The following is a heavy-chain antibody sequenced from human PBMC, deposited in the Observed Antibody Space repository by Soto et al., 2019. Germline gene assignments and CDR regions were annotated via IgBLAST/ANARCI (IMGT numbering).Heavy chain of an antibody. V-gene: IGHV3-30*18. CDR2: ISYDGSNK. J-gene: IGHJ4*02. Sequence: PGGSLRLSCAASGFTFSNAWMSWFRQAPGKGLEWVAVISYDGSNKYYADSVKGRFTISRDNSKNTLYLQMNSLRAEDTAMYYCAKEGYDSGHVDYWGQGTLVTVSS. CDR3: AKEGYDSGHVDY. CDR1: GFTFSNAW. D-gene: IGHD5-12*01.